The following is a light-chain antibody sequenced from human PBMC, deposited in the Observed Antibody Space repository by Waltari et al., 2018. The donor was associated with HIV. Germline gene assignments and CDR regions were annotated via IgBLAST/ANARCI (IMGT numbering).Light chain of an antibody. CDR1: QSVSSN. V-gene: IGKV3-15*01. CDR2: GAP. Sequence: EIVMTQTPATLSVSPGERATLSCRASQSVSSNLAWYQQKPGQTPRLLFYGAPTRAAGIPARFSGSGSGTEFTLTISSRQSEDFAVYYFQQYNNWPPITFGPGTRLEIK. CDR3: QQYNNWPPIT. J-gene: IGKJ5*01.